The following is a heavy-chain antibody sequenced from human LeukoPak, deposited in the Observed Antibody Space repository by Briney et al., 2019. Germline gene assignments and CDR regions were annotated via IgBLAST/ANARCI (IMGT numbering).Heavy chain of an antibody. V-gene: IGHV3-48*03. CDR1: GFSFSSFE. CDR3: ARRGTSRSSYYFDY. J-gene: IGHJ4*02. CDR2: ISISASII. Sequence: GGSLRLSCAASGFSFSSFELNWVRHAPGKGLEWVSFISISASIIYYADSVKGRFTSSRDNAKNSLYLQMNSLRAEDTAVYYCARRGTSRSSYYFDYWGQGTLVTVSS.